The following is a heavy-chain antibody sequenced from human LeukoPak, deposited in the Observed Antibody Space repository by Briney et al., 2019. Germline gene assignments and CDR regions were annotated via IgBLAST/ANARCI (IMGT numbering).Heavy chain of an antibody. CDR2: IWYDGSNK. Sequence: GRSLRLSCAASGFTFSSYGMHWVRQAPGKGLEWVAVIWYDGSNKYYADSVEGRFTISRDNSKNTLYLQMNSLRAEDTAVYYCAREHCSGGSCQYYFDYWGQGTLVTVSS. CDR1: GFTFSSYG. J-gene: IGHJ4*02. CDR3: AREHCSGGSCQYYFDY. D-gene: IGHD2-15*01. V-gene: IGHV3-33*01.